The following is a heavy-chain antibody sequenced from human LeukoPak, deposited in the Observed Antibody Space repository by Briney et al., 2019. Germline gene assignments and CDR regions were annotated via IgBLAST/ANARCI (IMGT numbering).Heavy chain of an antibody. CDR1: GGSISSGGYS. CDR3: ARGGGDY. J-gene: IGHJ4*02. D-gene: IGHD3-16*01. Sequence: SQTLSLTCAVSGGSISSGGYSWRWIRQPPGKGLEWIGYIYHSGSTYYDPSLKSRVTISVDRSKNQFSLKLSSVTAADTAVYYGARGGGDYWGQGTLVTVSS. CDR2: IYHSGST. V-gene: IGHV4-30-2*01.